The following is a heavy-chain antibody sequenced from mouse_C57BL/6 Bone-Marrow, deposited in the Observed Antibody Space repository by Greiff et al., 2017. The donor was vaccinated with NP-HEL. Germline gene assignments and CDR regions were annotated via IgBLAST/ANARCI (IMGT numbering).Heavy chain of an antibody. Sequence: QVQLQQSGPELVKPGASVKISCKASGYAFTNYLIEWVKQRPGQGLEWIGVINPGSGGTNYNEKFKGKATLTADKSSSTAYMQLSSLTSEDSAVYFCARWENWDWYFDVWGTGTTVTVSS. J-gene: IGHJ1*03. V-gene: IGHV1-54*01. D-gene: IGHD4-1*01. CDR3: ARWENWDWYFDV. CDR2: INPGSGGT. CDR1: GYAFTNYL.